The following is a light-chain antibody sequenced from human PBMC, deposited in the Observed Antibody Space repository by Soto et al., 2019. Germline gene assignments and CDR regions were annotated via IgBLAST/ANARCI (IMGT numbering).Light chain of an antibody. J-gene: IGKJ1*01. V-gene: IGKV1-39*01. CDR1: QSIGVY. Sequence: DIQLTQSPSSLSASVGDTVTINCRASQSIGVYLHWYQQKPGKAPKLLIHAASSLQGGVPSRFGGRGSGTDFTLTISSLQPEDFATYYCQQSSRTPRTFGQGTKV. CDR3: QQSSRTPRT. CDR2: AAS.